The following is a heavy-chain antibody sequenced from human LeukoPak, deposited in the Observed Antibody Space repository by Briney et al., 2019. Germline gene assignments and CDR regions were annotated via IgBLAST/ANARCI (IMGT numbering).Heavy chain of an antibody. CDR3: ARGSGGYDYGY. CDR1: GGSISSGDYY. Sequence: SETLSLTCTVSGGSISSGDYYWSWIRQPPGKGLEWIGYIYYSGSTYYNPSLKSRVTISVDTSKNQFSLKLSSVTAADTAVYYCARGSGGYDYGYWGQGTLVTVSS. CDR2: IYYSGST. V-gene: IGHV4-30-4*08. J-gene: IGHJ4*02. D-gene: IGHD5-12*01.